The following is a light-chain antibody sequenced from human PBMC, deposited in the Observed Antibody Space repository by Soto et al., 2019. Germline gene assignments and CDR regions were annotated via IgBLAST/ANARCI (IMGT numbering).Light chain of an antibody. CDR3: QQYASSPRT. J-gene: IGKJ1*01. CDR2: DAS. V-gene: IGKV3-20*01. CDR1: QSVSGSY. Sequence: IMWTQAPGTLSLSPGDRATLSCMASQSVSGSYLAWYQQKPGQAPRLLSYDASSRATGIPDRFSGSGSGTDFTLTISRLEPEDFAVYYCQQYASSPRTFGQGTKVDIK.